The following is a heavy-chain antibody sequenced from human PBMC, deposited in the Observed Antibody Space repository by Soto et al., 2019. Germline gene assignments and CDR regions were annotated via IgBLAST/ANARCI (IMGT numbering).Heavy chain of an antibody. V-gene: IGHV3-30*18. CDR3: AKQGGSPFAFDY. D-gene: IGHD5-12*01. J-gene: IGHJ4*02. CDR1: GFTFSSYG. CDR2: ISYDGSNK. Sequence: QVQLVESGGGVVQPGRSLRLSCAASGFTFSSYGMHWVRQAPGKGLAWVAVISYDGSNKYYADSVKGRFTISRDNSKNTLYLPMKSLRAEDTAVYYCAKQGGSPFAFDYGGQGTLVTVSS.